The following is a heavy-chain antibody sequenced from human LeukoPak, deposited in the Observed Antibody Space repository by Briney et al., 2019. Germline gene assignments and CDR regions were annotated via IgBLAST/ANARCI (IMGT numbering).Heavy chain of an antibody. CDR3: ASAYSSTWRGYFDY. CDR1: GFTFSSYA. J-gene: IGHJ4*02. Sequence: GGSLRLSCAASGFTFSSYAMHWARQAPGKGLESVSAISSNGGSTYYANSVRGRFTISRDNSKNTLYLQMGSLRAEDMAVYYCASAYSSTWRGYFDYWGQGTLVTVSS. D-gene: IGHD6-13*01. CDR2: ISSNGGST. V-gene: IGHV3-64*01.